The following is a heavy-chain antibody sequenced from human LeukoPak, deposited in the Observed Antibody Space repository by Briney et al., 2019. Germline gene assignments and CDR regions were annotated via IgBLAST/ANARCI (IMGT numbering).Heavy chain of an antibody. V-gene: IGHV4-4*02. CDR2: IYLSGST. D-gene: IGHD4-17*01. CDR3: ARGGTVTTRAFDY. Sequence: PSGTLSLTCAVSGGSISSSNWWSWVRQPPGKGLEWIGEIYLSGSTNYNPSLKSRVTISVDKSKNQFSMKLGSVTAADTAVYYCARGGTVTTRAFDYWGQGTLVTVSS. CDR1: GGSISSSNW. J-gene: IGHJ4*02.